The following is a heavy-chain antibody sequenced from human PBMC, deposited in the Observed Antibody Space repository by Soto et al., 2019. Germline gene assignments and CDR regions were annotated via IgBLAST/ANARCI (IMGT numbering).Heavy chain of an antibody. CDR3: ARGGKIAARPLDN. CDR1: GFTFSSYA. Sequence: GGSLRLSCAASGFTFSSYAMHWVRQAPGKGLAWVADISYDGSNKYYADSVKARFTISRDKSKNTQYLQMKSLRAEDPAVYSCARGGKIAARPLDNRGQETLVTICS. CDR2: ISYDGSNK. J-gene: IGHJ4*02. D-gene: IGHD6-6*01. V-gene: IGHV3-30-3*01.